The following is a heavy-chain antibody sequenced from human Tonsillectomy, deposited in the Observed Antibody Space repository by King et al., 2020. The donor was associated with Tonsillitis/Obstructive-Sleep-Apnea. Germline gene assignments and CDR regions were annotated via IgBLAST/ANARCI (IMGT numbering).Heavy chain of an antibody. J-gene: IGHJ4*02. CDR2: IRSKAYGGTT. CDR1: GFTFGDYA. CDR3: TRHAVLEMATIFY. D-gene: IGHD5-24*01. Sequence: VQLVESGGGLVQPGRSLRLSCTASGFTFGDYAMSWVRQAPGKGLEWVGFIRSKAYGGTTEYAASVKGRFTISRDDSKSIAYLQMNSLKTEDTAVYYCTRHAVLEMATIFYWGQGTLVTVSS. V-gene: IGHV3-49*04.